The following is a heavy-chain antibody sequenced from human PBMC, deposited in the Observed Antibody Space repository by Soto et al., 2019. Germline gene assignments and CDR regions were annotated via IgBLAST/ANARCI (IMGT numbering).Heavy chain of an antibody. CDR1: GGTFSSYA. D-gene: IGHD2-15*01. CDR3: ARDLGGGLNHAYYYYGMDV. J-gene: IGHJ6*02. CDR2: IIPIFGTA. V-gene: IGHV1-69*13. Sequence: SVKVSCKASGGTFSSYAISWVRQAPGQGLEWMGGIIPIFGTANYAQKFQGRVTITADESTSTAYMELSSLRSEGTAVYYCARDLGGGLNHAYYYYGMDVWGQGTTVTVS.